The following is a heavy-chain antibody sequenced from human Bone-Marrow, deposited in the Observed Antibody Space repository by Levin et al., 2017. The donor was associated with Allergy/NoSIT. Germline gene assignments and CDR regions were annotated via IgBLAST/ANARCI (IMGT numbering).Heavy chain of an antibody. Sequence: SCAASGFTFSSYWMSWVRQAPGKGLEWVANIKQDGSEKYYVDSVKGRFTISRDNAKNSLYLQMNSLRAEDTAVYYCARDPIIAVAGADYWGQGTLVTVSS. CDR1: GFTFSSYW. J-gene: IGHJ4*02. CDR2: IKQDGSEK. D-gene: IGHD6-19*01. V-gene: IGHV3-7*01. CDR3: ARDPIIAVAGADY.